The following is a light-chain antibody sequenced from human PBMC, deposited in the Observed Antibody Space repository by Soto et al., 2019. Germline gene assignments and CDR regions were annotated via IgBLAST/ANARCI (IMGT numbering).Light chain of an antibody. CDR2: GVS. CDR1: QSITSSY. Sequence: EIVLTQSPGTLSLSPGEGTTLSCRASQSITSSYLAWYQQKPGQAPRLLIYGVSTRATGIPDRFSGSGSGTDVTLTISRLEPEDFAVYYCQQYGSSPRTFGQGTKLEIK. CDR3: QQYGSSPRT. V-gene: IGKV3-20*01. J-gene: IGKJ2*01.